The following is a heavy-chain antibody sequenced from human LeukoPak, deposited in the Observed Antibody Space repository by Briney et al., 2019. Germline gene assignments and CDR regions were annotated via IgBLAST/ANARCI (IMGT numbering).Heavy chain of an antibody. CDR1: GYTFTSYY. Sequence: ASVKVSCKASGYTFTSYYKHWVRQAPGQGLEWMGIINPSGGSTSYAQKFQGRVTMTRDTSTSTVYMELSSLRSEDTAVYYCARDVSYGYSRKYYFDYWGQGTLVTVSS. CDR2: INPSGGST. J-gene: IGHJ4*02. V-gene: IGHV1-46*01. CDR3: ARDVSYGYSRKYYFDY. D-gene: IGHD5-18*01.